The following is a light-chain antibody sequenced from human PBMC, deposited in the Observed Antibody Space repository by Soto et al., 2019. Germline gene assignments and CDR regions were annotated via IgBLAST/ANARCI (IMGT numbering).Light chain of an antibody. V-gene: IGKV3-20*01. CDR1: ESVSDNY. J-gene: IGKJ4*01. CDR3: QQYGASPLT. CDR2: GAS. Sequence: EIVLTQSPGTLSLSPGERATLSCRASESVSDNYLAWYQQRSGQAPRLVIYGASSRASAVPDRFSGSGSGADFTLTISRLEAEDFAVYYCQQYGASPLTFGGGTKVEIK.